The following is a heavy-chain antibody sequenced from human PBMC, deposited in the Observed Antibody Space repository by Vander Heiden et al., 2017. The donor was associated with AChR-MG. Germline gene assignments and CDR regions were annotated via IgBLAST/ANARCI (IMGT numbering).Heavy chain of an antibody. CDR1: GFTFSSYG. J-gene: IGHJ4*02. D-gene: IGHD7-27*01. Sequence: QVQLVESGGGAVQPGRSLRPPCAAPGFTFSSYGMHWVRQAPGKGLEWVAVISYDGSNKYYADSVKGRFTISRDNSKNTLYLQMNSLRAEDTAVYYCAKDMASLTGDPQVPDFDYWGQGTLVTVSS. CDR2: ISYDGSNK. CDR3: AKDMASLTGDPQVPDFDY. V-gene: IGHV3-30*18.